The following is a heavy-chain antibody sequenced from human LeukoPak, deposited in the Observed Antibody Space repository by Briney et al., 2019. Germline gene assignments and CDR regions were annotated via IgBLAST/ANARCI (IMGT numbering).Heavy chain of an antibody. CDR2: INHSGST. Sequence: SETLSLTCAVYGGSFSGYYWSWIRQPPGKGLEWIGEINHSGSTNYNPSLKSRVTISVDTSKNQFSLKLSSVTAADTAVYYCASVRKGLRYFDYWGQGTLVTVSS. V-gene: IGHV4-34*01. D-gene: IGHD3-16*01. J-gene: IGHJ4*02. CDR1: GGSFSGYY. CDR3: ASVRKGLRYFDY.